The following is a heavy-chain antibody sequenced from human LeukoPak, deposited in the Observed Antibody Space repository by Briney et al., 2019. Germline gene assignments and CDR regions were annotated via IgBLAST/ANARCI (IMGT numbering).Heavy chain of an antibody. Sequence: SESLSLTCTVSGGSISPYFWGWIRQPPGKGLEWIGNIYYGGNTDYNPSLKSRVTISVDTSKSQFSVRLNSVTAADTAIYYCARISEPGDYGDFYYWVQGTQVTVSS. J-gene: IGHJ4*02. CDR3: ARISEPGDYGDFYY. CDR1: GGSISPYF. CDR2: IYYGGNT. D-gene: IGHD4-17*01. V-gene: IGHV4-59*01.